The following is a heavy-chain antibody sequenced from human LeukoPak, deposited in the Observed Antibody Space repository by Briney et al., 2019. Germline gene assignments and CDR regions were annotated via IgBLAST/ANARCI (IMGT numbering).Heavy chain of an antibody. CDR2: VSSDRSTK. V-gene: IGHV3-30*04. CDR1: GFTFSNFA. CDR3: AKDGGKAVAGTFDY. Sequence: GRSLRLSCAASGFTFSNFAMHWVRQAPGKGLEHVAVVSSDRSTKYYPDSVRGRFIISRDNFKSTVYLQMNSLRIDDTAVYHCAKDGGKAVAGTFDYWGQGTLVTVSS. D-gene: IGHD6-19*01. J-gene: IGHJ4*02.